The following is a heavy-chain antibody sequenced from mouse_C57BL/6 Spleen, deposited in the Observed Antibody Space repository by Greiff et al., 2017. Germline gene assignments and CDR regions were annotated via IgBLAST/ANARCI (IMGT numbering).Heavy chain of an antibody. J-gene: IGHJ2*01. CDR3: ARSIDY. CDR1: GYTFTSYW. Sequence: VQLQQSGAELVMPGASVKLSCKASGYTFTSYWMHWVKQRPGQGLEWIGEIDPSDSYTNYNQKFKGKSTLTVDKSSSTAYMQLSSLTSEDSAVYYCARSIDYWGQGTTLTVSS. CDR2: IDPSDSYT. V-gene: IGHV1-69*01.